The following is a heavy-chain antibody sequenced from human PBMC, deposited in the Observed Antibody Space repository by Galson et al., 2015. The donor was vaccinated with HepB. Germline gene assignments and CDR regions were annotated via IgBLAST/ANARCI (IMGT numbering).Heavy chain of an antibody. J-gene: IGHJ3*02. CDR3: ARDFRRDAYYHGGGACDI. CDR2: INTNLGHI. Sequence: SLRLSCAASGFTFSNYWMHWVRQAPGKGLVWVSGINTNLGHIIYADSVKGRFTISRDNAKNTLYLQMNSLGAEDTAVYYCARDFRRDAYYHGGGACDIWGQGTMVSVSS. V-gene: IGHV3-74*01. CDR1: GFTFSNYW. D-gene: IGHD5-24*01.